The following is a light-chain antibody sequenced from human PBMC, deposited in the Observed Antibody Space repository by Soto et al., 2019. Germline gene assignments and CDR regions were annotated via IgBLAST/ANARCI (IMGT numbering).Light chain of an antibody. CDR2: AAS. CDR3: QQYGSSPWT. V-gene: IGKV3-20*01. J-gene: IGKJ1*01. Sequence: EIVLTQSPGTLSLSPGVRATLSCRASQSVSNNYLAWYQQKPGQAPRLLIYAASSRATGVPDRFSGSGSGTDFTLTISRLEAEDFAVYYCQQYGSSPWTFGQGTKVEIK. CDR1: QSVSNNY.